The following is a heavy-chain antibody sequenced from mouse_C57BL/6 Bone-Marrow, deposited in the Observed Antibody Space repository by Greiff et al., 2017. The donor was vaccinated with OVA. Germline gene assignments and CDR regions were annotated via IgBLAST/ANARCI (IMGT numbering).Heavy chain of an antibody. Sequence: QVQLQQSGPELVKPGASVKISCKASGYTFTDYYINWVKQRPGQGLEWIGGIFPGSGSTYYNEKFKGKATLTVDTSSSTAYMLLSSLTSEDSAVYVCAWCAFEVVSPNFDVWGTGTTVTVSS. CDR2: IFPGSGST. D-gene: IGHD1-1*01. V-gene: IGHV1-75*01. CDR3: AWCAFEVVSPNFDV. CDR1: GYTFTDYY. J-gene: IGHJ1*03.